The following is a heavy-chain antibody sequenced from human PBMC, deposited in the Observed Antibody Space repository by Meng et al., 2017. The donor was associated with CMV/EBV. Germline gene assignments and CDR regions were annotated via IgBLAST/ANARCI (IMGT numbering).Heavy chain of an antibody. V-gene: IGHV4-61*01. D-gene: IGHD6-13*01. CDR1: GGSVSSGSYY. CDR3: ARDRGYSSSWRRGYYGMDV. Sequence: ESLKISFPVSGGSVSSGSYYWSWIRQPPGKGLEWIGYIYYNGSTNYNPSLKSRVTISVDTSKNQFSLKLSSVTAADTAVYYCARDRGYSSSWRRGYYGMDVWGQGTTVTVSS. J-gene: IGHJ6*02. CDR2: IYYNGST.